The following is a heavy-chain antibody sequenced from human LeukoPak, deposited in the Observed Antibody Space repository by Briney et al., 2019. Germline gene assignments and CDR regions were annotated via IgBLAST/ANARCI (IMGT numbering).Heavy chain of an antibody. J-gene: IGHJ4*02. CDR1: GFTFSSYW. CDR3: ARGGRTTAELIDY. Sequence: AGGSLRLSCAASGFTFSSYWMSWVRQAPGKGLEWVANIKQDGSEEYYVDAVKGRFTISRDNAKNSLYLQMNSLRAEDTAVYYCARGGRTTAELIDYWGQGTLVTVSS. V-gene: IGHV3-7*02. D-gene: IGHD4-17*01. CDR2: IKQDGSEE.